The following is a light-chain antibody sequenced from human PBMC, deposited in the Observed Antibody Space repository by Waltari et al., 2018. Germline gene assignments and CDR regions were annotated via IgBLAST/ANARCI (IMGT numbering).Light chain of an antibody. CDR1: QGISSY. V-gene: IGKV1-9*01. CDR3: QQLNSYPYT. Sequence: DIQLTQYPSFLSASVGDRVTITCRASQGISSYLVWYQQKPGEAPKVLIYAASTLQRGVPSRFSGSGSGTEFTLTISSLQPEDFATYYCQQLNSYPYTFGQGTKLEIK. CDR2: AAS. J-gene: IGKJ2*01.